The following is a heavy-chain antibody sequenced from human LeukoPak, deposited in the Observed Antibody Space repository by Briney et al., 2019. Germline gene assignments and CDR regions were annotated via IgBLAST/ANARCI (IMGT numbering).Heavy chain of an antibody. V-gene: IGHV3-21*01. D-gene: IGHD3-22*01. J-gene: IGHJ4*02. CDR1: GFTFSSYS. Sequence: GGSLRLSCAASGFTFSSYSMNWVRQAPGKGLEWVSSISSSSSYIYYADSVKGRFTISRDNAKNSLYLQMNSLRAEDTAVYYCARDIRTPLYYYDSSGYSPPHFDYWGQGTLVTVSS. CDR3: ARDIRTPLYYYDSSGYSPPHFDY. CDR2: ISSSSSYI.